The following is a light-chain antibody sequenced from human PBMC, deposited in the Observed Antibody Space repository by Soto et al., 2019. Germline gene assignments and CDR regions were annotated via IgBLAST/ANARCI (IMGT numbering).Light chain of an antibody. J-gene: IGLJ1*01. V-gene: IGLV2-14*03. CDR1: SXDVGGYNY. Sequence: QSALAQPASVSGSPGQSITISCTGTSXDVGGYNYVSWYQQHPGKGPKLMIYEVSNRPSGVSNRFSGSKSGNTATLTISGLQAEDEADYYCSSYTSTTTRVFGTGTKVTVL. CDR2: EVS. CDR3: SSYTSTTTRV.